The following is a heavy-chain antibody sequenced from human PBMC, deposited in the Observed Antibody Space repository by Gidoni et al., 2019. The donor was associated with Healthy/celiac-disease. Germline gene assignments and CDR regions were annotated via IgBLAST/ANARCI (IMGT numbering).Heavy chain of an antibody. Sequence: QVQLVESGGGVVQPGRSLRLSCAASGFTFSSYAMHWVRQAPGKGLEWVAVISYEGSNKYYADSVKGRFTISRDNSKNTLYLQRNSLRAEDTAVYYCARDLGAPPPVATNRFDYWGQGTLVTVSS. CDR1: GFTFSSYA. J-gene: IGHJ4*02. D-gene: IGHD2-15*01. V-gene: IGHV3-30-3*01. CDR3: ARDLGAPPPVATNRFDY. CDR2: ISYEGSNK.